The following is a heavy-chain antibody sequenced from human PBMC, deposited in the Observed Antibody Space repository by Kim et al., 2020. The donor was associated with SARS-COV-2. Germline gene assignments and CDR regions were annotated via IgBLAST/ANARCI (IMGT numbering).Heavy chain of an antibody. J-gene: IGHJ4*02. Sequence: AQKRQGRVTMTTDTSTSTAYMELRSLRSDDTAVYYCAREGVVVAATPSDYWGQGTLVTVSS. D-gene: IGHD2-15*01. CDR3: AREGVVVAATPSDY. V-gene: IGHV1-18*01.